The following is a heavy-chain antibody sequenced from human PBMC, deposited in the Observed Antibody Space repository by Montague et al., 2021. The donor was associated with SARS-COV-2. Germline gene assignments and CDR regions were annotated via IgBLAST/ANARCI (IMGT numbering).Heavy chain of an antibody. CDR1: GFSLSTSGMC. V-gene: IGHV2-70*01. CDR3: ARTQYQQLSHVPDY. D-gene: IGHD2-2*01. CDR2: IDWDDDK. J-gene: IGHJ4*02. Sequence: PALVKPTQTLTLTCTFSGFSLSTSGMCVSWIRQPPGKALEWLALIDWDDDKYYSTSLKTRLTISKDTSKNQVVLTMTNMDPVDTATYYCARTQYQQLSHVPDYWGQGTLVTVSS.